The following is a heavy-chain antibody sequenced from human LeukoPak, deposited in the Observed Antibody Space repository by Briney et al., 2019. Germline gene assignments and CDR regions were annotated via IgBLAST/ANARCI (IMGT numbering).Heavy chain of an antibody. CDR3: ARAQPKADYGDYETTGLNWFDP. J-gene: IGHJ5*02. V-gene: IGHV3-64*01. Sequence: PGGPLRLSCAASGFTFSTYAMHWLRQAPGQGLEYVSAISNKGGSTYYANSVKGRFTISRDNSKNTLYLHMGSLRAEDMAVYYCARAQPKADYGDYETTGLNWFDPWGQGTLVTVSS. CDR1: GFTFSTYA. D-gene: IGHD4-17*01. CDR2: ISNKGGST.